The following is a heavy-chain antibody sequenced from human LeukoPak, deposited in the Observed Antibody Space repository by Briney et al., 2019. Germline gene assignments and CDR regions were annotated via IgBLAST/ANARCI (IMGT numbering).Heavy chain of an antibody. D-gene: IGHD2-2*01. CDR2: IKSKTDGGTT. CDR1: GFTFSNAW. Sequence: GGSLRLSCAASGFTFSNAWMSWVRQAPGKGLEWVGRIKSKTDGGTTDYAAPVKGRFTISRDDSKNTLYLQMNSLKTEDTAVYYCTTDREYQPLVDYWGQGTLVTVSS. V-gene: IGHV3-15*01. CDR3: TTDREYQPLVDY. J-gene: IGHJ4*02.